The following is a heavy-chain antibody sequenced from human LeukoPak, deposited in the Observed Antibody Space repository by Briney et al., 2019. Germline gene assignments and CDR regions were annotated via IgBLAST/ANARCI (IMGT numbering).Heavy chain of an antibody. CDR2: ISWDGGST. Sequence: PGGSLRLSCAASGFTFDDYTMHWVRQAPGKGLEWVSLISWDGGSTYYADSVKGRFAIARDNIKNSLYLQMNSLRTEDTAFYYCVKITGFSSGWFEQMALDYWGQGTLVTVSS. V-gene: IGHV3-43*01. D-gene: IGHD6-19*01. J-gene: IGHJ4*02. CDR1: GFTFDDYT. CDR3: VKITGFSSGWFEQMALDY.